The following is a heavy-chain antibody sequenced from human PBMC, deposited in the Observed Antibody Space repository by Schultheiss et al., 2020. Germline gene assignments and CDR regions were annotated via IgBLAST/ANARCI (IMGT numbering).Heavy chain of an antibody. J-gene: IGHJ4*02. CDR3: ARDRTVTTHIFDY. CDR1: GFTFSDYY. V-gene: IGHV3-7*01. Sequence: GGSLRLSCAASGFTFSDYYMSWIRQAPGKGLEWVASIKEDGSEKFYLDSVKGRFTISRDNAKNSLSLQMNSLRADDTAVYYCARDRTVTTHIFDYWGQGTLVTVSS. D-gene: IGHD4-11*01. CDR2: IKEDGSEK.